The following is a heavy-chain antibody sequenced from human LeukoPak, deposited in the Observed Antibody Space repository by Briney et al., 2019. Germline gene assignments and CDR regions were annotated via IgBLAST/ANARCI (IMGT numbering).Heavy chain of an antibody. Sequence: SETLSLTCTVSGASISSSIYYWGWIRQPPGKGLEWIGSIYYSGSTYYNPSLKSRATISLHTSKNQFSLKLSSVTAADTAVYYCARHGGRLSNMDVWGKGTTVTISS. V-gene: IGHV4-39*01. CDR3: ARHGGRLSNMDV. CDR2: IYYSGST. J-gene: IGHJ6*03. D-gene: IGHD2-2*01. CDR1: GASISSSIYY.